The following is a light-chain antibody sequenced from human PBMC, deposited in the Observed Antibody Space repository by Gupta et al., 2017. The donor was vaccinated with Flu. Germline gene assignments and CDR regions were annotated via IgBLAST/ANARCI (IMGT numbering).Light chain of an antibody. J-gene: IGLJ3*02. CDR2: DNS. V-gene: IGLV1-51*01. CDR3: GTWDSSLSAWV. CDR1: SSNIGNGY. Sequence: QSVLTQPPSVSAAPGREVTISCSGSSSNIGNGYVSWYQHLPGTAPKLLIYDNSKRPAGIPDRFSGSKSGTSATLGITGLQTGDEADYYCGTWDSSLSAWVFGGGTRLTVL.